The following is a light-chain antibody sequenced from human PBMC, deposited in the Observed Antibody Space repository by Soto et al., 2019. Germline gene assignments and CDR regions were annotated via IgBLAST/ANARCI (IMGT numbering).Light chain of an antibody. Sequence: IVMTQSPATLSVSPGERATLSCRASQSIDNKLAWYQQRPGQAPRLLIYGASTRVTGIPGRFSGSGSGTEFTLTISGLQSEDFATYYCQQYNSYSWTFGQGTKVEIK. CDR1: QSIDNK. J-gene: IGKJ1*01. V-gene: IGKV3-15*01. CDR3: QQYNSYSWT. CDR2: GAS.